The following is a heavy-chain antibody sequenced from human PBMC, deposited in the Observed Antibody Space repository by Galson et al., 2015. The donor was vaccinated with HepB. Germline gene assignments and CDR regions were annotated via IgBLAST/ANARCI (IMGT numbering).Heavy chain of an antibody. V-gene: IGHV2-5*01. CDR3: AHSRGGVLAPAAVSWLDP. CDR2: LCWNDDK. CDR1: GYSISTGGVG. J-gene: IGHJ5*02. Sequence: PALVKPTQTLTLTCTLSGYSISTGGVGVGRIRQPPGKALEWLALLCWNDDKRYSTSLRSRLTITKDTSKNQVFLTMTNMNPVDTGTYYCAHSRGGVLAPAAVSWLDPWGQGTLVTVSS. D-gene: IGHD2-2*01.